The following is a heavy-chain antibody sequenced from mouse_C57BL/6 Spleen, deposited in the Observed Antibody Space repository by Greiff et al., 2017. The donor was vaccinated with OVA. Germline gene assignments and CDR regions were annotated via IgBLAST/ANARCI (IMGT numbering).Heavy chain of an antibody. CDR2: IDPSDSYT. V-gene: IGHV1-69*01. D-gene: IGHD2-1*01. CDR3: ARSNYYGNYYFDY. CDR1: GYTFTSYW. Sequence: QVQLQQPGAELVMPGASVKLSCKASGYTFTSYWMHWVKQRPGQGLEWIGEIDPSDSYTNYTQKFKGKSTLTVDKSSSTAYMQLSNLTSDDSAVYYCARSNYYGNYYFDYWGQGTTLTVSS. J-gene: IGHJ2*01.